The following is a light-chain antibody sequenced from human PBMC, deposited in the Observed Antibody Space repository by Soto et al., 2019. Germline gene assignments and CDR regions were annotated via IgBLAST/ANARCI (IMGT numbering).Light chain of an antibody. J-gene: IGKJ1*01. V-gene: IGKV3-15*01. CDR2: GAS. CDR3: QQYNKWPPT. Sequence: EIMMTQSPATLSVSTGERATLSCRASQSVSSNLAWFQQKPGQAPRLLIYGASTRDTGISARFSGSGSGTEFTLTISSLQSGDFAVYHCQQYNKWPPTFGQGTKVDIK. CDR1: QSVSSN.